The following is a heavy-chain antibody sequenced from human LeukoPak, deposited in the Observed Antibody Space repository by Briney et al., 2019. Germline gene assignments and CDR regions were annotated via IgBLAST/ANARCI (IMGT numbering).Heavy chain of an antibody. Sequence: GGSLRLSCAASGFTFSSYGMHWVRQAPGKGLEWVAVISYDGSNKYYADSVKGRFTISRDNSKNTLYLQMNSLRAEDTAVYYCAKEYEVVPALVGWGQGTLVIVSS. CDR3: AKEYEVVPALVG. D-gene: IGHD2-21*02. V-gene: IGHV3-30*18. CDR2: ISYDGSNK. J-gene: IGHJ4*02. CDR1: GFTFSSYG.